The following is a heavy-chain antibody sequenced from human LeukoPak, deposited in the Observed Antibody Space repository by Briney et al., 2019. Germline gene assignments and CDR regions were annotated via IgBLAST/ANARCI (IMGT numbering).Heavy chain of an antibody. J-gene: IGHJ6*03. V-gene: IGHV1-69*05. CDR2: IIPIFGTA. CDR1: GGTFSSYA. CDR3: ASGSVSYYYYYMDV. Sequence: SVKVPCKASGGTFSSYAISWVRHAPGQGLEWMGGIIPIFGTANYAQKFQGRVTITTDESTSTAYMELSSLRSEDTAVYYCASGSVSYYYYYMDVWGKGTSVTVSS. D-gene: IGHD3-10*01.